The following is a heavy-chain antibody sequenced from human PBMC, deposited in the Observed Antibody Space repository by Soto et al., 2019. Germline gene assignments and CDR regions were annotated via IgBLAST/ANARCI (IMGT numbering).Heavy chain of an antibody. J-gene: IGHJ6*02. V-gene: IGHV3-30*18. CDR1: GFTFSSYG. D-gene: IGHD2-2*01. CDR2: ISYDGSNK. CDR3: AKDRVYCSSTSCYFAYYYGMDV. Sequence: QVQLVESGGGVVQPGRSLRLSCAASGFTFSSYGMHWVRQAPGKGLEWVAVISYDGSNKYYADSVKGRFTISRDNSKNTLYLQMSSLRAEDTAVYYCAKDRVYCSSTSCYFAYYYGMDVWGQGTTVTVSS.